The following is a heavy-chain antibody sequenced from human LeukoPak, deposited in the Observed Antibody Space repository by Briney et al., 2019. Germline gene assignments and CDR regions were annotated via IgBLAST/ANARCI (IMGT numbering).Heavy chain of an antibody. D-gene: IGHD1-7*01. Sequence: SETLSLTCTVSGGSISSYYWSWIRQPPGKGLEWIGYIYYSGSTNYNPSLKSRVTISVDTSKNQFSLKLSSVTAADTAVYYCARDNWDYGSSMDVWGQGTTVTVSS. V-gene: IGHV4-59*01. CDR2: IYYSGST. CDR3: ARDNWDYGSSMDV. CDR1: GGSISSYY. J-gene: IGHJ6*02.